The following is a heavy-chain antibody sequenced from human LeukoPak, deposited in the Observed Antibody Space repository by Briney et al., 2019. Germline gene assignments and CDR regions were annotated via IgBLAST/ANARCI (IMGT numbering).Heavy chain of an antibody. CDR2: IIPILGIA. J-gene: IGHJ4*02. Sequence: SVKVSCQASGGTFSSYAISWVRQAPGQGLEWMGRIIPILGIANYAQKFQGRVTITADKSTSTAYMELSSLSSEGTAVYYCARVGYRIAVAGTEDYWGQGTLVTVSS. CDR1: GGTFSSYA. CDR3: ARVGYRIAVAGTEDY. D-gene: IGHD6-19*01. V-gene: IGHV1-69*04.